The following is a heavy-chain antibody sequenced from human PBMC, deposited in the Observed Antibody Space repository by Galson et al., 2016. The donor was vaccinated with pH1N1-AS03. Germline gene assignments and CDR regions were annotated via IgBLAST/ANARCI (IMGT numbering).Heavy chain of an antibody. CDR3: ARAHYNADYVPDF. CDR1: GYSFPTYS. Sequence: SVKVSCKASGYSFPTYSFNWVRQAPGQGLEWLWWISAYSGDTRYARKFQGRVTLTTDTSTSTAYMELRSLTSDDTAVYYCARAHYNADYVPDFWGQGTLVTVSS. CDR2: ISAYSGDT. V-gene: IGHV1-18*04. J-gene: IGHJ4*02. D-gene: IGHD4-17*01.